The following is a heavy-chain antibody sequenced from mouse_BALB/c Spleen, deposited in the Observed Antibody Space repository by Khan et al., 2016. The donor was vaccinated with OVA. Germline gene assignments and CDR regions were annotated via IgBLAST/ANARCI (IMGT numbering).Heavy chain of an antibody. D-gene: IGHD3-3*01. CDR3: ARGDEGWFAY. Sequence: EVELVESGGGLVKPGGSLKLSCAASGFTFSDYYMYWVRQTPEKRLEWVATISDGGSYTYYPDSVKGRFTISRDNAKNNLYLQMSSLKSEDTAMYDCARGDEGWFAYWGQGTLVTVSA. CDR1: GFTFSDYY. J-gene: IGHJ3*01. CDR2: ISDGGSYT. V-gene: IGHV5-4*02.